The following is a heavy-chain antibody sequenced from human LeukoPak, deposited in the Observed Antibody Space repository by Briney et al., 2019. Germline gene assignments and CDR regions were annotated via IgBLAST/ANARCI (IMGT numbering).Heavy chain of an antibody. Sequence: PGGSLRLSCAASGFTFSSYAMRWVRQAPGKGLEWVAVISYDGSNKYYADSVKGRFTISRDNSKNTLYLQMNSLRAEDTAVYYCTTDSRTTVTTKLDYWGQGTLVTVSS. D-gene: IGHD4-17*01. CDR1: GFTFSSYA. CDR2: ISYDGSNK. J-gene: IGHJ4*02. V-gene: IGHV3-30*04. CDR3: TTDSRTTVTTKLDY.